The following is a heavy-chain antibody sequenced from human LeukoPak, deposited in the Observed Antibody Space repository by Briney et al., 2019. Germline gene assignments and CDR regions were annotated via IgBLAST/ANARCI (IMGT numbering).Heavy chain of an antibody. V-gene: IGHV4-39*07. J-gene: IGHJ5*02. CDR1: GGSITSSSYY. CDR2: IYYSGST. D-gene: IGHD5-12*01. CDR3: ARGDSSYPGLDP. Sequence: PSETLSLTCTVSGGSITSSSYYWGWIRQPPGKGLQWIGSIYYSGSTYYNPSLKSRVTISVDTSKNQFSLKLSSVTAADTAVYYCARGDSSYPGLDPWGQGTLVTVSS.